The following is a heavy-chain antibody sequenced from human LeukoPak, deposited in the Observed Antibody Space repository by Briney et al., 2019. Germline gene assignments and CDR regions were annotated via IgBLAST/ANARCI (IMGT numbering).Heavy chain of an antibody. D-gene: IGHD3-10*02. Sequence: SCAASGFTFSSYAISWVRQAPGKGLEGVGGIIPIFGTANYAQEFQGRVTITADKSTSTPYMELSSLRSEDTAVYYCARGVMNVPARLNYMDVWGKGTTVTVSS. V-gene: IGHV1-69*06. CDR1: GFTFSSYA. J-gene: IGHJ6*03. CDR3: ARGVMNVPARLNYMDV. CDR2: IIPIFGTA.